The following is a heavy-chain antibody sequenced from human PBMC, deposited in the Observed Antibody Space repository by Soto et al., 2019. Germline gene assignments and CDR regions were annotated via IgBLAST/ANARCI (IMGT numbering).Heavy chain of an antibody. D-gene: IGHD6-19*01. CDR1: GFTFSSYA. CDR3: AGGSSGWLIFDY. J-gene: IGHJ4*02. CDR2: ISGSGGST. V-gene: IGHV3-23*01. Sequence: GGSLRLSCAASGFTFSSYAMSWVRQAPGKGLEWVSAISGSGGSTYYADSVKGRFTISRDNSKNTLYLQMNSLRAEDTAVYYCAGGSSGWLIFDYWGQGTLVTVSS.